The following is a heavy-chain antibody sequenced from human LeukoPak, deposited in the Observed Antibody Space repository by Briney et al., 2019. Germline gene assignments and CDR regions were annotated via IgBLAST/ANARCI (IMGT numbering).Heavy chain of an antibody. CDR2: ISYDGSNK. CDR3: ARAYYDSSGYCFDY. V-gene: IGHV3-30*04. D-gene: IGHD3-22*01. Sequence: GGSLRLSCAASGFTFSSYAMHWVRQAPGKGLEWVAAISYDGSNKYYADSVKGRFTISRDNSKNTLYLQMNSLRAEDTAVYYCARAYYDSSGYCFDYWGQGTLVTVSP. J-gene: IGHJ4*02. CDR1: GFTFSSYA.